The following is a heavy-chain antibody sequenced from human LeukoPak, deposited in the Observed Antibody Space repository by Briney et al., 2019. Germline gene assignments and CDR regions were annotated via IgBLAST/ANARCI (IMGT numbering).Heavy chain of an antibody. Sequence: GGSLRLSCAASGFTLSDYYMSWIRQAPGKGLEWVSYISSSGSTIYYADSVKGRFTISRDNAKNSLYLQMNSLRAEDTAVYYCARDIVVVPAASYYYYGMDVWGQGTTVTVSS. V-gene: IGHV3-11*01. D-gene: IGHD2-2*01. CDR2: ISSSGSTI. CDR3: ARDIVVVPAASYYYYGMDV. CDR1: GFTLSDYY. J-gene: IGHJ6*02.